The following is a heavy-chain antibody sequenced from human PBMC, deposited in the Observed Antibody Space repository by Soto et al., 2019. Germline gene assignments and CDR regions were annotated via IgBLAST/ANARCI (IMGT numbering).Heavy chain of an antibody. Sequence: EVQLVESGGGLVKPGGSLRLSCAASGFTFSSYSMNWVRQAPGKGLEWVSYISSSSSYIYYADSVKGRFTISRDNAKNSLYLQMNSLRAEDTAVYYCARDLAQSDFDYWGQGTLVTVSS. J-gene: IGHJ4*02. CDR3: ARDLAQSDFDY. CDR1: GFTFSSYS. CDR2: ISSSSSYI. V-gene: IGHV3-21*01.